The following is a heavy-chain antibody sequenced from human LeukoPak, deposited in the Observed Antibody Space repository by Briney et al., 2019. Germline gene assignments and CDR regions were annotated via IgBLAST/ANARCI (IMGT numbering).Heavy chain of an antibody. CDR2: IYYSGST. J-gene: IGHJ4*02. CDR3: AREDSSGYLGY. CDR1: GGSVSSNIYC. Sequence: SETLSLTCTVSGGSVSSNIYCWDWIRQPPGKGLEWIGYIYYSGSTNYNPSLKSRVTISVDTSKNQFSLKLTSLTAADTAVYYCAREDSSGYLGYWGQGTLVTVSS. V-gene: IGHV4-61*01. D-gene: IGHD3-22*01.